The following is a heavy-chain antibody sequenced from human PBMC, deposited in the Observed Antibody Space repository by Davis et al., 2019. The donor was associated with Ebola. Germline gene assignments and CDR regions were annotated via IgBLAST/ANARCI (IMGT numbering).Heavy chain of an antibody. Sequence: GESLKISCAASGFTFSSYGMHWVRQAPGKGLEWVAVISYDGSYKYYADSVKGRFTISRDNSKNTLFLQMNSLRGEDTAVYYCAKDRGGAVAGLNDALDIWGQGTMVTVSS. D-gene: IGHD6-19*01. CDR3: AKDRGGAVAGLNDALDI. CDR2: ISYDGSYK. J-gene: IGHJ3*02. V-gene: IGHV3-30*18. CDR1: GFTFSSYG.